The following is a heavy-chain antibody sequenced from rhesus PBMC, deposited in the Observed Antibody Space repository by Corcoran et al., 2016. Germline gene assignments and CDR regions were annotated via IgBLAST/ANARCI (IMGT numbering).Heavy chain of an antibody. D-gene: IGHD6-25*01. V-gene: IGHV4-106*01. Sequence: QVQLQESGPGLVKPSETLSLTCAVSGGSISDDYYWSWIRQPPGKGLEWIGYIYGSGGGTNYNPSLKNRVTFSIDTSKNQFSLKLSSVTATDTAVYYCASLIAAAYFDYWGQGVLVTVSS. J-gene: IGHJ4*01. CDR2: IYGSGGGT. CDR1: GGSISDDYY. CDR3: ASLIAAAYFDY.